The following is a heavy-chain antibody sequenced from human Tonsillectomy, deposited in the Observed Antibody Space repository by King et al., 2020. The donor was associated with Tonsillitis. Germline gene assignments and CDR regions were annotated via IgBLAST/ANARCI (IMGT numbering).Heavy chain of an antibody. Sequence: VQLVESGGGLVNPGGSLRLSCAASGFTFSSYSMNWVRQAPGKGLEWGASITSSSNHIYYADSVKGRFTISRDNAKNSLYLQMSSLRAEDTAVYYCASQRSEYSSSQYYCDFWGQGTLVTVSP. CDR3: ASQRSEYSSSQYYCDF. CDR1: GFTFSSYS. V-gene: IGHV3-21*01. CDR2: ITSSSNHI. J-gene: IGHJ4*02. D-gene: IGHD6-13*01.